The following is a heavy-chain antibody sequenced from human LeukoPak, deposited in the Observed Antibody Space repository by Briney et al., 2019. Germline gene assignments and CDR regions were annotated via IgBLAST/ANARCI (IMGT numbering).Heavy chain of an antibody. V-gene: IGHV3-74*01. D-gene: IGHD3-3*01. J-gene: IGHJ5*02. CDR2: INSDGSST. CDR1: GFTFSSYW. CDR3: ARDKLVRRITIFGVVTPTHNWFDP. Sequence: PGGSLRLSCAASGFTFSSYWMHWVRQAPGKGLVWVSRINSDGSSTSYADSLKGRFTISRDNAKKTLYLQRNSLRAEDTAVYYCARDKLVRRITIFGVVTPTHNWFDPWGQGTLVTVSS.